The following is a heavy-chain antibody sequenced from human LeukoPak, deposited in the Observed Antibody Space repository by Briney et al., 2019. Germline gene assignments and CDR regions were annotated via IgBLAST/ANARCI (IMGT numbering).Heavy chain of an antibody. Sequence: GASVKVSCKASGGTFSSYAISWVRQAPGQGLEWMGGIIPIFGTANYAQKFQGRVTITADESTSTAYMELSSLRSEDTVVYYCARVYRELLYSEYFQHWGQGTLVTVSS. CDR1: GGTFSSYA. J-gene: IGHJ1*01. D-gene: IGHD3-10*01. CDR2: IIPIFGTA. CDR3: ARVYRELLYSEYFQH. V-gene: IGHV1-69*13.